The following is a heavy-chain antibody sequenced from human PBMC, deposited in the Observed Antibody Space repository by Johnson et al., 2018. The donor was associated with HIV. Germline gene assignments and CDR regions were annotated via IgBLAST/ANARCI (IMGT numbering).Heavy chain of an antibody. CDR3: AKGRLVGATTYDAFDI. Sequence: QVQLVESGGGVVQPGRSLRLSCAASGFTFSSYGMHWVRQAPGKGLEWVAFIRYDGSNKYYADSVKGRFNLSRNNSKNTLYLQMNSLRAEDTAVYSCAKGRLVGATTYDAFDIWVQGTMVTVSS. D-gene: IGHD1-26*01. CDR2: IRYDGSNK. CDR1: GFTFSSYG. V-gene: IGHV3-30*02. J-gene: IGHJ3*02.